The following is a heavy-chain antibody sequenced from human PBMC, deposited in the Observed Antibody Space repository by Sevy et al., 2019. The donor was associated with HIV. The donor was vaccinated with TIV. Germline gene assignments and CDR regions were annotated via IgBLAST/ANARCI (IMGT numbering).Heavy chain of an antibody. CDR2: IYYSGNT. V-gene: IGHV4-39*01. J-gene: IGHJ1*01. D-gene: IGHD2-15*01. CDR1: GGSISSSSYY. Sequence: SETLSLTCIVSGGSISSSSYYWGWIRQPPGKGLEWIGSIYYSGNTYYNPSLKGRFTISVDTSKKQFSLKLSSVTAADTAVYYCATRLGYCSGSSCYPPEYFHHWGQGTLVTVSS. CDR3: ATRLGYCSGSSCYPPEYFHH.